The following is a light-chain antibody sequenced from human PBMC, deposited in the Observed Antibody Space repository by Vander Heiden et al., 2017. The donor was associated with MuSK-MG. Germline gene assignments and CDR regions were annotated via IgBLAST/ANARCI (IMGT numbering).Light chain of an antibody. CDR2: WAS. J-gene: IGKJ3*01. CDR1: QSVLYTSNNKNY. V-gene: IGKV4-1*01. CDR3: QQYYSPPFT. Sequence: DIVMTQSPDSLGVSLGERPTITCKSSQSVLYTSNNKNYLAWYQQKPGQPPKLLIYWASTRQSGVPERFSGSGSGTDFTLTINNLQAEDLAVYSCQQYYSPPFTFGPGTTVEIK.